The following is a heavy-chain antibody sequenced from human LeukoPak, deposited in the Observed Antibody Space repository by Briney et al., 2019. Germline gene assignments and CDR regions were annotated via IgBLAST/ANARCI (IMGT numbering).Heavy chain of an antibody. CDR2: IIPIFGRA. J-gene: IGHJ3*01. D-gene: IGHD2-15*01. Sequence: ASVKVSCKASGGSFNNSPISWVRQAPGQGLEWMGGIIPIFGRANYAQKSQGRVAITADKSTTTVYMELSSLRFEDTAVYYCARDRASRGNAFDVWGQGTLVTVSA. CDR1: GGSFNNSP. CDR3: ARDRASRGNAFDV. V-gene: IGHV1-69*06.